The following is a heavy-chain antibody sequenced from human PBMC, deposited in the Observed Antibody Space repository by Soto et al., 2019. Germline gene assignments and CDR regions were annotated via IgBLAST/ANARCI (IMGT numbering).Heavy chain of an antibody. J-gene: IGHJ4*02. CDR1: GFTFSRYS. D-gene: IGHD6-19*01. CDR2: ISFEGNNK. Sequence: QVQLVESGGGVVQPGRSLRLSCAASGFTFSRYSMNWVRQAPGKGLELVAVISFEGNNKYYADSVKGRFTISRDDSNNTLYLQMNTLRXEDTAVYYCARDILPQWLTSYFFDFWGQGTLVTVSS. CDR3: ARDILPQWLTSYFFDF. V-gene: IGHV3-30-3*01.